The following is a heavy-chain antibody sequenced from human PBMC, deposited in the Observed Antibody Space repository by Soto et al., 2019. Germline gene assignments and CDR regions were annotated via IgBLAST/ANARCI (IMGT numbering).Heavy chain of an antibody. CDR1: VDSITTYY. J-gene: IGHJ6*02. V-gene: IGHV4-4*07. CDR3: ARYSNNWFQTEGMDV. D-gene: IGHD6-13*01. Sequence: PETLSLTWTVAVDSITTYYRSWIRQPAGKGLEWIGRIDTSGNTNYNPSLKSRVTMSVDTSKKQFSLKLTSVTAADTAVYYCARYSNNWFQTEGMDVWGQGTTVTVSS. CDR2: IDTSGNT.